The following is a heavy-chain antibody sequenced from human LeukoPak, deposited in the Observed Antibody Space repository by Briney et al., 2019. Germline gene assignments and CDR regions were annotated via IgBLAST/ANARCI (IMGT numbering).Heavy chain of an antibody. J-gene: IGHJ4*02. Sequence: GRSLRLSCAASGFTFSSYAMHWVRQAPGKGLEWVAVISYDGSNKYYADSVKGRFTMSRDNSKNTLYLQMNSLRAEDTAVYYCAREEVAAAGAFDYWGQGTLVTVSS. CDR1: GFTFSSYA. CDR3: AREEVAAAGAFDY. D-gene: IGHD6-13*01. V-gene: IGHV3-30-3*01. CDR2: ISYDGSNK.